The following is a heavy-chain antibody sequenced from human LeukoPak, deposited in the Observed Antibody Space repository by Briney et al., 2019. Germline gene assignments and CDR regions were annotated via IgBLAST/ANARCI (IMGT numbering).Heavy chain of an antibody. D-gene: IGHD2-2*01. V-gene: IGHV3-11*04. J-gene: IGHJ4*02. Sequence: EGSLRLSCAASGFILSDHYMDWVRQAPGKGLEWISYISSTGATIHYADSVKGRFTISRDNGKNSMFLQMNSLRAEDTVVYYCARDLSPQVVPYAIVADSWGQGTLVTVSS. CDR1: GFILSDHY. CDR3: ARDLSPQVVPYAIVADS. CDR2: ISSTGATI.